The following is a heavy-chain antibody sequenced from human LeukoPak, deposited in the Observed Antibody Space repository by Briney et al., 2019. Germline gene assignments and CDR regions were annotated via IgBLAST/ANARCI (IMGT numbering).Heavy chain of an antibody. CDR2: ISSSSSYI. J-gene: IGHJ6*02. CDR1: GFTFSSYS. D-gene: IGHD2-2*01. Sequence: GGSLRLSCAASGFTFSSYSMNWVRQAPGKGLEWVSSISSSSSYIYYADSVKGRFTISRDNAKNSLYLQMNSLRAEDTAVYYCAREGCSGTSCYVPAYYYYGMDVWGQGTTVTVSS. CDR3: AREGCSGTSCYVPAYYYYGMDV. V-gene: IGHV3-21*01.